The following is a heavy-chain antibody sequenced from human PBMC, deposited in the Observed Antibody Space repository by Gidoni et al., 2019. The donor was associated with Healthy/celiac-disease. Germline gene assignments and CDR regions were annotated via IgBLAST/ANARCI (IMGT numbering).Heavy chain of an antibody. CDR2: ISYDGSNK. V-gene: IGHV3-30-3*01. CDR3: ARDRATMVRGVTGTFDY. CDR1: GFTVSSYP. Sequence: QVQLVESGGGVVQPGRSLRLSCAASGFTVSSYPMHLVRQAPGKGLEWVAVISYDGSNKYYADSVKGRFTISRDNSKNTLYLQMNSLRAEDTAVYYCARDRATMVRGVTGTFDYWGQGTLVTVSS. J-gene: IGHJ4*02. D-gene: IGHD3-10*01.